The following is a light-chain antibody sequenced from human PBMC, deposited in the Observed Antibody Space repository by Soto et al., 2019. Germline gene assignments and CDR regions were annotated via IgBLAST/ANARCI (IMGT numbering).Light chain of an antibody. CDR1: QSVSSSY. J-gene: IGKJ1*01. V-gene: IGKV3-20*01. Sequence: EIVLTQAPGTLSLSPGERSTLSCRASQSVSSSYLAWYQQKPGXDPXXLIYGASSRATGIPDRFSGSGSGTEFTLTISRLEPEDFAVYDCQQYGSSRTFGQGTKVDIK. CDR3: QQYGSSRT. CDR2: GAS.